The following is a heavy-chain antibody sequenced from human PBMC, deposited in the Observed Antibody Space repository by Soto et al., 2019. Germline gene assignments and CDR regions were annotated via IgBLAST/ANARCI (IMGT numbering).Heavy chain of an antibody. V-gene: IGHV1-69*01. J-gene: IGHJ4*02. D-gene: IGHD3-22*01. CDR1: GGLFSSYP. CDR3: ARGGSGYTWFNEF. CDR2: IIPVFQTA. Sequence: QEQLVQSGAEVKKPGSSVKVSCKASGGLFSSYPISWVRQVPGQGLEWMGGIIPVFQTAYYTQRFQGRVTITAAESTNTACREVSGLRSEDRAIYYCARGGSGYTWFNEFWGKGPLVTVSS.